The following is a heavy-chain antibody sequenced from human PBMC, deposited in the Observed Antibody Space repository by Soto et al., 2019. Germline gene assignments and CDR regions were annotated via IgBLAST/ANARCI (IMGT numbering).Heavy chain of an antibody. J-gene: IGHJ2*01. CDR2: IIPILGIA. D-gene: IGHD2-21*02. V-gene: IGHV1-69*02. CDR1: GGTFSSYT. Sequence: QVQLVQSGAEVKKPGSSVKVSCKASGGTFSSYTISWVRQAPGQGLEWMGRIIPILGIANYAQKFQGRVTTTAYKYTSTAYMELSSLRSEDTAVYYCARAGCGGDCYLTGYFDLWGRGTLVTVFS. CDR3: ARAGCGGDCYLTGYFDL.